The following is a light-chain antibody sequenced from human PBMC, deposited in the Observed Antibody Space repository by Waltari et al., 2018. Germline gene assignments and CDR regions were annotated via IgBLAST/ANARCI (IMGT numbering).Light chain of an antibody. Sequence: EIVMTQSPATLSVSPGETATLSCRASQSVSSTMAWDQKKPGQAPRLLIYDASTRATSIPAKFRGSGSGTEFTLTISSLQSEDFAVYYCQQYNRWPPITFGHGTRLEIK. CDR3: QQYNRWPPIT. CDR2: DAS. J-gene: IGKJ5*01. CDR1: QSVSST. V-gene: IGKV3-15*01.